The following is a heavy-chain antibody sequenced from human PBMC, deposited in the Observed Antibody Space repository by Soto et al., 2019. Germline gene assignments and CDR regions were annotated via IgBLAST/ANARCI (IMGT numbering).Heavy chain of an antibody. Sequence: QVQLVESGGGVVQPGRSLRLSCAASGFTFSSYGMHWVRQAPGKGLEWVAVISYDGSNKYYADSVKGRFTISRDNSKNTLYLQMDILRAEDTAVYYCAKDSAVPKAEKKYFDYWGQGTLVTVSS. V-gene: IGHV3-30*18. D-gene: IGHD1-1*01. J-gene: IGHJ4*02. CDR1: GFTFSSYG. CDR3: AKDSAVPKAEKKYFDY. CDR2: ISYDGSNK.